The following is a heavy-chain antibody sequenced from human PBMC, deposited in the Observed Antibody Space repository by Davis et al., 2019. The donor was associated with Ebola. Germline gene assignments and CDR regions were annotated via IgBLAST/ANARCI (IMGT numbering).Heavy chain of an antibody. CDR1: GFTFSNYG. Sequence: GALRLSCAASGFTFSNYGIHWVRQAPGKGLEWVAVIWYDGSNKYYADSVKGRFTISRDNSKNTVYLQMNSLRADDTAVYYCARGQRLSEYWGLGTLVTVSS. CDR3: ARGQRLSEY. V-gene: IGHV3-33*01. CDR2: IWYDGSNK. J-gene: IGHJ4*02.